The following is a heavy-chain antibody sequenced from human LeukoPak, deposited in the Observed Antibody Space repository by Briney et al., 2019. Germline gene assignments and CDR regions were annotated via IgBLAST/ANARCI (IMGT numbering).Heavy chain of an antibody. D-gene: IGHD6-19*01. Sequence: PSETLSLTCTVSGGSISSYYWSWIRQPPGKGLEWIGYIYYGGSTNYNPSLKSRVTISVDTSKNQFSLKLSSVTAADTAVYYCARIAVAGTDWFDPWGQGTLVTVSS. CDR2: IYYGGST. J-gene: IGHJ5*02. V-gene: IGHV4-59*01. CDR1: GGSISSYY. CDR3: ARIAVAGTDWFDP.